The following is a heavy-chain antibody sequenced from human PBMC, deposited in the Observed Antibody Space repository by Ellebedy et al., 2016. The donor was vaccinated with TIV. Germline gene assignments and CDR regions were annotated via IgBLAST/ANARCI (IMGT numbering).Heavy chain of an antibody. D-gene: IGHD5-18*01. CDR2: INPSGGST. CDR1: GYTFTSYY. J-gene: IGHJ4*02. CDR3: ARDNRGYSCGLVFDY. Sequence: AASVKVSCKASGYTFTSYYMHWVRQAPGQGLEWMGIINPSGGSTSYAQKLQGRVTMTRDTSTSTVYMELSSLRSEDTAVYYCARDNRGYSCGLVFDYWGQGTLVTVSS. V-gene: IGHV1-46*04.